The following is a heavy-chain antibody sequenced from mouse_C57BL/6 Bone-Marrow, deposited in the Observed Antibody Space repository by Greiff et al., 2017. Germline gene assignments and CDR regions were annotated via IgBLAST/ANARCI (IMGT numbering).Heavy chain of an antibody. J-gene: IGHJ2*01. CDR3: ARRGITAYVDY. CDR2: ISSGGSYT. D-gene: IGHD2-4*01. CDR1: GFTFSSYG. Sequence: EVQLQQSGGDLVKPGGSLKLSCAASGFTFSSYGMSWVRQTPDKRLEWVATISSGGSYTYYPDSVKGRFTISRDNAKNTLYLQMSSLKSEDTAMYYCARRGITAYVDYWGQGTTLTVSS. V-gene: IGHV5-6*01.